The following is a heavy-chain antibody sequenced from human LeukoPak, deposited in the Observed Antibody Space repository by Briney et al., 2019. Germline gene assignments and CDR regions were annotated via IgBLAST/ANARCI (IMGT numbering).Heavy chain of an antibody. CDR1: GFTFTSHS. CDR3: ARETSASFDI. CDR2: IGSRSTSI. V-gene: IGHV3-21*01. D-gene: IGHD6-6*01. J-gene: IGHJ3*02. Sequence: GGSLRLSCAASGFTFTSHSMNWVRQAPGKGLEWVSSIGSRSTSIYYADSVKGRFTISRDNAKNSLYLQMNSLRAEDTAVYYCARETSASFDILGQGTMVSVSS.